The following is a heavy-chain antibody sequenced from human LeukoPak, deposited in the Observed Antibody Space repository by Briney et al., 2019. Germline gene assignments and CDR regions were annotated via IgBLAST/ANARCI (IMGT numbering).Heavy chain of an antibody. V-gene: IGHV4-31*11. D-gene: IGHD6-19*01. CDR2: IYYSGST. CDR3: ASTTYSSGWHEGDNWFDP. CDR1: GGSLSGHY. Sequence: PSETLSLTCAVYGGSLSGHYWSWIRQHPGKGLEWIGYIYYSGSTYYNPSLKSRVTISVDTSKNQFSLKLSSVTAADTAVYYCASTTYSSGWHEGDNWFDPWGQGTLVTVSS. J-gene: IGHJ5*02.